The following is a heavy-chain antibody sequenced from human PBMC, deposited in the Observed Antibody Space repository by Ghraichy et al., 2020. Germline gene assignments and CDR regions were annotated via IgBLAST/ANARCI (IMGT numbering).Heavy chain of an antibody. D-gene: IGHD2-2*01. CDR3: ARDLVVPAAMRAGYYYGMDV. Sequence: SLTCTVSGGSISSGGYYWSWIRQHPGKGLEWIGYIYYSGSTYYNPSLKSRVTISVDTSKNQFSLKLSSVTAADTAVYYCARDLVVPAAMRAGYYYGMDVWGQGTTVTVSS. CDR2: IYYSGST. J-gene: IGHJ6*02. V-gene: IGHV4-31*03. CDR1: GGSISSGGYY.